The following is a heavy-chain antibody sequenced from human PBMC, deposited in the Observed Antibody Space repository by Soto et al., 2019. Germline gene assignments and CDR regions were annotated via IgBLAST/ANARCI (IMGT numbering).Heavy chain of an antibody. Sequence: ASVKVSCKASGDTFTGYYMHWVRQAPGQGLEWMGWINPNSGGTNYAQKFQGWVTMTRDTSISTAYMELSRLRSDDTAVYYCARENGGYSYGYVIFDYWGQGTLVTVSS. D-gene: IGHD5-18*01. V-gene: IGHV1-2*04. CDR3: ARENGGYSYGYVIFDY. CDR2: INPNSGGT. J-gene: IGHJ4*02. CDR1: GDTFTGYY.